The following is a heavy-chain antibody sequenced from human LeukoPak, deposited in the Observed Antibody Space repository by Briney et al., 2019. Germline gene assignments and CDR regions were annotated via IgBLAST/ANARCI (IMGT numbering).Heavy chain of an antibody. V-gene: IGHV3-23*01. D-gene: IGHD1-1*01. CDR1: GFTFSSNH. J-gene: IGHJ4*02. Sequence: TGGSLRLSCAGSGFTFSSNHLSWVRQAPGKGLEWVSAINPSGGNTYYADPVRGRFTISRDTSKNTLYLQMNPLRAEDTAVYYCATTKQARRYFDYWGQGTLVPVSS. CDR3: ATTKQARRYFDY. CDR2: INPSGGNT.